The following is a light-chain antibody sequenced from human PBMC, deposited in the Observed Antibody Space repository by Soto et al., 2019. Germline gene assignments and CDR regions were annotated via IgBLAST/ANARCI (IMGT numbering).Light chain of an antibody. V-gene: IGKV3-20*01. CDR2: GVS. CDR3: QQYNNWPWT. J-gene: IGKJ1*01. CDR1: QSVSSSY. Sequence: EIVLTQSPGTLSLSPGEGATLSCRASQSVSSSYLAWYQQKPGQAPRLLIHGVSNRATGIPDRFSGSGSGTDFTLTISSLQSEDFAVYYCQQYNNWPWTFGQGTKVDIK.